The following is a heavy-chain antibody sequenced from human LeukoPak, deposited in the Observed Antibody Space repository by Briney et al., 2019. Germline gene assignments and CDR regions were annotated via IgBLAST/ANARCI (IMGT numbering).Heavy chain of an antibody. V-gene: IGHV3-74*01. CDR3: ARAVAYFYGSVTYDWFDP. CDR1: GFTFSSYW. J-gene: IGHJ5*02. D-gene: IGHD3-10*01. Sequence: GALRLSCAASGFTFSSYWMHWVRQTPGKGLVWVSRTKSDGSTIYADSVKGRFTISRDNAKNTLYLQMNSLRAEGTAIYYCARAVAYFYGSVTYDWFDPWGQGTLVTVSS. CDR2: TKSDGST.